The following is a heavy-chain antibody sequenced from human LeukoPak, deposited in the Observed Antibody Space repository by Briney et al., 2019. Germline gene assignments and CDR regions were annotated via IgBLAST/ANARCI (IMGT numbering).Heavy chain of an antibody. CDR2: IGIRGDT. CDR1: GFTSIDYD. CDR3: ARGGIQVSGIDEFDY. V-gene: IGHV3-13*01. J-gene: IGHJ4*02. D-gene: IGHD6-19*01. Sequence: GGSLRLSCAASGFTSIDYDMHWVRQVIGKGLEWVSAIGIRGDTHYSGSVKGRFTISRENAESSLYLQMNSLRAEDTAVYYCARGGIQVSGIDEFDYWGQGTLVTASS.